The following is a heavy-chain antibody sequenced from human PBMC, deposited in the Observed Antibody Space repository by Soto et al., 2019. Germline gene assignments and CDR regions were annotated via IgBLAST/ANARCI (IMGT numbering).Heavy chain of an antibody. Sequence: ASVKVSCKASGYTFTDYYIHWVRQAPGQGLEGMGWINPNSGGTNYAQKFQGRVIMSRDTSINTAYMELTWLKTEDTAVYYCVTLGAGAFDHWGQGSLVTVSS. V-gene: IGHV1-2*02. CDR2: INPNSGGT. D-gene: IGHD3-16*01. CDR1: GYTFTDYY. CDR3: VTLGAGAFDH. J-gene: IGHJ4*02.